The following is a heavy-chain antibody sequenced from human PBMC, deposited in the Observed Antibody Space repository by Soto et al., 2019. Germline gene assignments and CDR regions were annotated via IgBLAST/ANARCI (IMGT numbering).Heavy chain of an antibody. Sequence: QVQLVQPGAEVKKPGSSVKVSCKAPGGTFSSYAISWVRQAPGQGLEWLGGIIHIFGTENYAQKFKGRVTITANESTSTAYMELSSLRYEDTAVDYCARSETTVTQYYYYYGMDVWGQGTTVTVSS. CDR2: IIHIFGTE. CDR3: ARSETTVTQYYYYYGMDV. V-gene: IGHV1-69*01. D-gene: IGHD4-17*01. J-gene: IGHJ6*02. CDR1: GGTFSSYA.